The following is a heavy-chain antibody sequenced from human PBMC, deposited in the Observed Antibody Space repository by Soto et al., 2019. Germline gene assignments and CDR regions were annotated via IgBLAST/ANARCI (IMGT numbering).Heavy chain of an antibody. Sequence: EVQLLESGGGLVQPGGSLRLSCAASGFTFSSYAMSWVRQAPGKGLEWVSAISGSGGSTYYADSVKGRFTISRDNSKNTLYRQMNSLRAEDMAVYYCAKDIVGATTGFDYWGQGTLVTVSS. D-gene: IGHD1-26*01. CDR2: ISGSGGST. CDR1: GFTFSSYA. V-gene: IGHV3-23*01. CDR3: AKDIVGATTGFDY. J-gene: IGHJ4*02.